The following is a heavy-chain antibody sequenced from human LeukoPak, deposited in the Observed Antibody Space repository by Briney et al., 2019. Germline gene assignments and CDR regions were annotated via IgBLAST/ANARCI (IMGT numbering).Heavy chain of an antibody. V-gene: IGHV1-69*06. Sequence: SVTVSCKASGGTFSSYAISWVRQAPGQGLEWMGGIIPIFGTANYAQKFQGRVTITADKSTSTAYMELSSLRSEDTAVYYCARSGYSSSWYSGNWFDPWGQGTLVTVSS. D-gene: IGHD6-13*01. CDR2: IIPIFGTA. CDR1: GGTFSSYA. J-gene: IGHJ5*02. CDR3: ARSGYSSSWYSGNWFDP.